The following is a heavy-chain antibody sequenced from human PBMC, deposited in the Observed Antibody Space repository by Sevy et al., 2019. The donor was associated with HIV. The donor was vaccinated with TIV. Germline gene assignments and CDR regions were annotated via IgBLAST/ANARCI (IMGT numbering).Heavy chain of an antibody. CDR2: IHSGGST. Sequence: GGSLRLSCAASGFTVSSNYMSWVRQAPGKGLEWVSVIHSGGSTDYADSVKGRFTISRYNSKNTLYLQMNCLRAEDTAVYYCARTYPPDPWGQGTLVTVSS. V-gene: IGHV3-53*01. CDR1: GFTVSSNY. J-gene: IGHJ5*02. CDR3: ARTYPPDP.